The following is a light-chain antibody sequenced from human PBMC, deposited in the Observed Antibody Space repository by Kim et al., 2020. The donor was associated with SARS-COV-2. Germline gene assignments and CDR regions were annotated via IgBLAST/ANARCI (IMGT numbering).Light chain of an antibody. V-gene: IGLV2-14*03. CDR2: DVS. Sequence: QSALTQPASVSGSPGQSITISCTGTSTDIGGYDYVSWYQQHPGQAPKLMIYDVSNRPSGVSNRFSASKSGNTASLTISGRQAEDEGDYYCSSYTSSSTLVFGGGTQLTVL. CDR1: STDIGGYDY. CDR3: SSYTSSSTLV. J-gene: IGLJ3*02.